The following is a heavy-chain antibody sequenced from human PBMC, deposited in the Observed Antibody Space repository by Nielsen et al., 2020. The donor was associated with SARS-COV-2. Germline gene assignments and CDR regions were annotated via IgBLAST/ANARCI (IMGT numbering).Heavy chain of an antibody. CDR3: ARGAVVGTYYYYYYMDV. J-gene: IGHJ6*03. CDR2: IIPIFGTA. D-gene: IGHD6-19*01. CDR1: GGIFSSYA. V-gene: IGHV1-69*13. Sequence: SVKVSCKASGGIFSSYAISWVRQAPGQGLEWMGGIIPIFGTANYAQKFQGRVTITADESTSTAYMELSSLRSEDTAVYYCARGAVVGTYYYYYYMDVWGKGTTVTVSS.